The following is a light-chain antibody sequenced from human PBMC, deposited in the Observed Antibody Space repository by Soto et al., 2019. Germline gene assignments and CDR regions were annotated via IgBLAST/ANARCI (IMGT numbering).Light chain of an antibody. CDR2: EVS. CDR1: SSDVGGYNY. J-gene: IGLJ1*01. V-gene: IGLV2-14*01. Sequence: QSALTQPASVPGSPGQSITISCTGTSSDVGGYNYVSWYQQHPGKAPKLMIYEVSNRPSGVSNRFSGSKSGNTASLTISGLQAEDEADYYCSSYTSSSTYVFGTGTTLTVL. CDR3: SSYTSSSTYV.